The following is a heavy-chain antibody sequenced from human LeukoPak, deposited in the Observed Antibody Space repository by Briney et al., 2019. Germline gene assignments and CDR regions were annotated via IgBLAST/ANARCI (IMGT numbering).Heavy chain of an antibody. D-gene: IGHD3-16*01. V-gene: IGHV3-33*01. CDR1: RFTFSNYG. CDR2: IWYDGNNK. J-gene: IGHJ5*02. Sequence: GGSLRLSCASSRFTFSNYGMHWVRQASGKGPEWVAVIWYDGNNKYYADSVKGRFTISRDNSKNTLYLQMNSLRAEDTAVYYCALWGEGNWFDPWGQGTLVAVSS. CDR3: ALWGEGNWFDP.